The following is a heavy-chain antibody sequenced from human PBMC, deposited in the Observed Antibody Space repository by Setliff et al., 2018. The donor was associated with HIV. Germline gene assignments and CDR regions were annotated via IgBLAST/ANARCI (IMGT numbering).Heavy chain of an antibody. D-gene: IGHD1-26*01. CDR3: ASGEDSGTYGEPYDS. CDR1: GDSIISSRNF. V-gene: IGHV4-39*01. J-gene: IGHJ4*02. Sequence: SETLSLTCTVSGDSIISSRNFWGWIRQPPGKGLEWIGNIHSSGSTYYNPFLKSRVFISVDLSINQFSLKLHSVTAADTAVYYCASGEDSGTYGEPYDSWGQGALVTVSS. CDR2: IHSSGST.